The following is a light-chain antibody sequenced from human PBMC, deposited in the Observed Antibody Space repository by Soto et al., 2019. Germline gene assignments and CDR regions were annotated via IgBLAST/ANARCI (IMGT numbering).Light chain of an antibody. CDR1: QSAGNF. J-gene: IGKJ5*01. CDR2: YIS. Sequence: EIVMTQSPATLSVSPGETASLSCRASQSAGNFLAWYQQKPGQAPRLLIYYISTRATGVPARFSGSGSGTEFTLTIHSLQSEDSAVYYCQQHNQWPITSGQGTRLEIK. V-gene: IGKV3D-15*01. CDR3: QQHNQWPIT.